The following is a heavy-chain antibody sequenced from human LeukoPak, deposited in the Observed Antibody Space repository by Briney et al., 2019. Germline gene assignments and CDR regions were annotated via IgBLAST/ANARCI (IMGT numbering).Heavy chain of an antibody. D-gene: IGHD6-13*01. CDR2: INPNSGGT. J-gene: IGHJ4*02. V-gene: IGHV1-2*02. CDR3: ARDGVDGYSSSWSWVDY. CDR1: GYTFTGYY. Sequence: ASVKVSCKASGYTFTGYYMHWVRQAPGQGLEWMGWINPNSGGTNYAQKFQGRVTMTRDTSISTAYMELSRLRSDDTAVYYYARDGVDGYSSSWSWVDYWGQGTLVTVSS.